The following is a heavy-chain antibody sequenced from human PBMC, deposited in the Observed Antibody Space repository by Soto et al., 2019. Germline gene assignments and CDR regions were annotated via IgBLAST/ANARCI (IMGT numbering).Heavy chain of an antibody. D-gene: IGHD2-15*01. Sequence: QVQLQESGPGLVKPSQTLSLTCTVSGGSISSGGNYWSWIRQHPGKGLEWIGYIYYSGSTYYNPSLKSRVTISVDTSKNQFSVKLSSVTAADTAVYYCARDPSVANHWYFDLWGRGTLVTVSS. CDR1: GGSISSGGNY. CDR2: IYYSGST. CDR3: ARDPSVANHWYFDL. J-gene: IGHJ2*01. V-gene: IGHV4-31*03.